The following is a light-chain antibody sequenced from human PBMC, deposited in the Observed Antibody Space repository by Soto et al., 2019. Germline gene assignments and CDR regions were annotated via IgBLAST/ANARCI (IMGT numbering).Light chain of an antibody. V-gene: IGKV1-5*01. J-gene: IGKJ1*01. CDR1: QSISSW. CDR2: DAS. CDR3: QQYVHWPPGA. Sequence: DIQMTQSPSTLSASVGDRVTITCRASQSISSWLAWYQQKPGKAPKLLIYDASSLESGVPSRFSGSGSGTEFTLTISSLQSEDSAVYYCQQYVHWPPGAFGQGTTVEIK.